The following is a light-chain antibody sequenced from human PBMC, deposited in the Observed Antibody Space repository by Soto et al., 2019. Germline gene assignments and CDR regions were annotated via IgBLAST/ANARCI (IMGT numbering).Light chain of an antibody. V-gene: IGKV3-15*01. J-gene: IGKJ4*01. CDR1: QSVGTT. CDR2: DTY. CDR3: QRFNRWPLA. Sequence: EIVMTQSPATLSVSPGERANLSCWASQSVGTTLNWYQQKPGQAPRLLIYDTYIRATGIPARFSGSGSGTEFTLTIASLQSEDFGVYYCQRFNRWPLAFGGGTKVDIK.